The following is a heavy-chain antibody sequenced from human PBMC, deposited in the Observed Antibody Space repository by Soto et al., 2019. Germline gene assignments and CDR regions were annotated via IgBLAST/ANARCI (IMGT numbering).Heavy chain of an antibody. CDR3: ARRGPQCMDV. D-gene: IGHD3-10*01. CDR1: VFGDG. V-gene: IGHV1-18*01. J-gene: IGHJ6*04. CDR2: INVHNGQT. Sequence: QDQLVQSGAEVAKPGASVKVSCKASVFGDGISWVRQAPGQGLEWMGWINVHNGQTEYAEKFEGRVTMTSETSTNTGYLELRALRSDCTAVYYCARRGPQCMDVWGKGTTVIVSS.